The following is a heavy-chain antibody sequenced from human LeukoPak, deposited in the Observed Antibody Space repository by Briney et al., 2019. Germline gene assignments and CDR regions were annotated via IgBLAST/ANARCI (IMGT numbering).Heavy chain of an antibody. Sequence: PSETLSRTCTVSGDSISSYYSGWIRQPPRKGLEWIGSIYYSGSTYYNPSLKSRVTISVDTSKNQFSLKLSSVTAADTAVYYCARGYCSGGSCYSFYYYYYMDVWGKGTTVTVSS. CDR3: ARGYCSGGSCYSFYYYYYMDV. J-gene: IGHJ6*03. D-gene: IGHD2-15*01. V-gene: IGHV4-39*07. CDR1: GDSISSYY. CDR2: IYYSGST.